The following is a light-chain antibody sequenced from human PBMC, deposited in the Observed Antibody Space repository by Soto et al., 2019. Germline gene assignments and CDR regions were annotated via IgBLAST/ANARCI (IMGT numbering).Light chain of an antibody. CDR3: QQRSNWYT. CDR2: DAS. CDR1: QSVSSY. Sequence: EIVLPQSPATLSLSPGERATLSCRASQSVSSYLAWYQQNPGQAPRLLIYDASNRATGIPARFSGSGSGTDFTLTISSLEPEDFAVYYAQQRSNWYTFGQGTKLEIK. J-gene: IGKJ2*01. V-gene: IGKV3-11*01.